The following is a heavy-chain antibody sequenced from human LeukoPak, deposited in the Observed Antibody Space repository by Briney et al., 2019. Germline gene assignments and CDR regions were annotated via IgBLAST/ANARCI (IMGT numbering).Heavy chain of an antibody. CDR2: IYRGGNT. CDR1: GFTLSNNY. D-gene: IGHD3-22*01. V-gene: IGHV3-66*01. CDR3: ARGSFACSGYCFDS. Sequence: PGGSLRLSCVASGFTLSNNYMSWVRQAPGKGLEWVSDIYRGGNTYYADSAKGKSIISRDNSKNTLFLQMDNLRAEDTALYYCARGSFACSGYCFDSWGQGTLVTVSS. J-gene: IGHJ4*02.